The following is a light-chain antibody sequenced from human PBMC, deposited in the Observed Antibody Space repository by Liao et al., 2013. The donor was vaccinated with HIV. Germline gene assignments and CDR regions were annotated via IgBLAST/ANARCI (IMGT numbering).Light chain of an antibody. Sequence: SYELTQPPSVSVAPGKTAIITCGGNNIGSESVHWYQQKPGQAPVLVISYDSDRPSGIPERFSGSNSGNTATLTISRAQAGDEADYYCQVWDSSTAVFGGGTKLTVL. CDR2: YDS. CDR1: NIGSES. CDR3: QVWDSSTAV. J-gene: IGLJ3*02. V-gene: IGLV3-21*01.